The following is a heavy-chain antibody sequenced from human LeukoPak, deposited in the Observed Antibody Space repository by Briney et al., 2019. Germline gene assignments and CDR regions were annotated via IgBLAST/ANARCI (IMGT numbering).Heavy chain of an antibody. D-gene: IGHD3-22*01. Sequence: SETLSLTCTVSGGSISSSSYYWSWIRQPAGKGLEWIGRIYTSGSTNYNPSLKSRVTISVDTSKNQFSLKLSSVTAADTAVYYCVGINSSGYYSTFDYWGQGTLVTVSS. J-gene: IGHJ4*02. V-gene: IGHV4-61*02. CDR3: VGINSSGYYSTFDY. CDR1: GGSISSSSYY. CDR2: IYTSGST.